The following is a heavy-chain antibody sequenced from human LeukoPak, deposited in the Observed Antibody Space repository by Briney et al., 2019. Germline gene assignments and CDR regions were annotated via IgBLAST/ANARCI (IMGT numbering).Heavy chain of an antibody. D-gene: IGHD2-2*01. CDR2: INHSGST. J-gene: IGHJ6*02. CDR3: ARGGVVPAANYYYYYGMDV. V-gene: IGHV4-34*01. CDR1: GGAFSGYY. Sequence: SETLSLTCAVYGGAFSGYYWSWIRQPPGKGLEWIGEINHSGSTNYNPSLKSRVTISVDTSKNQFSLKLSSVTAADTAVYYCARGGVVPAANYYYYYGMDVWGQGTTVTVSS.